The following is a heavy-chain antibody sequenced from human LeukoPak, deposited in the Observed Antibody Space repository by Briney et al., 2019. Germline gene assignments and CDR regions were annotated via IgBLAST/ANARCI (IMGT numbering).Heavy chain of an antibody. CDR2: ISWNSGSI. J-gene: IGHJ4*02. D-gene: IGHD6-13*01. Sequence: GGSLRLSCAASGFTFDDYAMHWVRQAPGKGLEWVSGISWNSGSIYYADSVKGRFTISRDNAKNSLYLQMNSLRAEDTALYYCAKDKVAAAGFDYWGQGTLVTVSS. V-gene: IGHV3-9*01. CDR1: GFTFDDYA. CDR3: AKDKVAAAGFDY.